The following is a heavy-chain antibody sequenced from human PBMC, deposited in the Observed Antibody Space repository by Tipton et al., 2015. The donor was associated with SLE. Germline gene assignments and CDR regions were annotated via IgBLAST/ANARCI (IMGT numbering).Heavy chain of an antibody. V-gene: IGHV3-53*01. D-gene: IGHD1-26*01. CDR2: IYSGGST. J-gene: IGHJ4*02. CDR1: GFTVSSNY. CDR3: TTDHLRPSGSYTGDY. Sequence: SLRLSCAASGFTVSSNYMSWVRQAPGKGLEWVSVIYSGGSTYYADSVKGRFTISRDNSKNTLYLQMNSLKTEDTAVYYCTTDHLRPSGSYTGDYWGQGTLVTVSS.